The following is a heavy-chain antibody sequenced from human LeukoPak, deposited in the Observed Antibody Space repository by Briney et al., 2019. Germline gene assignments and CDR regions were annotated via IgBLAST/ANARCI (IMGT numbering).Heavy chain of an antibody. CDR1: GFIFSSYE. Sequence: GGSLRLSCTASGFIFSSYEMNWVRQAPEKGLEWVSYISSSGSTIYYADSVKGRFTISRDNAKNSLYLQMNSLRAEDTAVYYCARQRVNYYDSSGYYFYYWGQGTLVTVSS. V-gene: IGHV3-48*03. D-gene: IGHD3-22*01. J-gene: IGHJ4*02. CDR2: ISSSGSTI. CDR3: ARQRVNYYDSSGYYFYY.